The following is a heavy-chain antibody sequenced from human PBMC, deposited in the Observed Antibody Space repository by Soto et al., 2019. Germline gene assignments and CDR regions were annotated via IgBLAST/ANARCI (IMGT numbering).Heavy chain of an antibody. Sequence: GGSLRLSCAASGFTFSSYWMHWVRQAPGKGLVWVSRINSDGSSTSYADSVKGQFTISRDNAKNTLYLQMNSLRAEDTAVYYCARDVRYYFNWFDPWGQGTLVTVSS. J-gene: IGHJ5*02. CDR3: ARDVRYYFNWFDP. D-gene: IGHD3-10*01. CDR2: INSDGSST. CDR1: GFTFSSYW. V-gene: IGHV3-74*01.